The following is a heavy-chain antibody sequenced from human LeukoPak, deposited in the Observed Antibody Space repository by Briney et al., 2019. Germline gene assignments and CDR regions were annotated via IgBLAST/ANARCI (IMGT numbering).Heavy chain of an antibody. D-gene: IGHD3-16*01. Sequence: PSETLSLTCAVYGGSFSGYYWGWIRQPPGKGLEWIGEINHSGSTNYNPSLKSRVTISVDTSKNQFSLKLSSVTAADTAVYYCARVWSYYYYMDVWGKGTTVTVSS. J-gene: IGHJ6*03. V-gene: IGHV4-34*01. CDR2: INHSGST. CDR3: ARVWSYYYYMDV. CDR1: GGSFSGYY.